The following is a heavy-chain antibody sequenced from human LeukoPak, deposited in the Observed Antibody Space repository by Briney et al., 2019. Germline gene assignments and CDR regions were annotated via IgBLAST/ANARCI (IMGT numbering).Heavy chain of an antibody. CDR3: ARRGTMIVVVGHYYSDY. D-gene: IGHD3-22*01. Sequence: GGSLRLSCAASGFTFSSYWMSWDRQAPGKGLEWVANIKQDGSEKYYVDSVKGRFTISRDNAKNSLYLQMNSLRAEDTAVYYCARRGTMIVVVGHYYSDYWGQGTLVAVSS. CDR1: GFTFSSYW. J-gene: IGHJ4*02. V-gene: IGHV3-7*01. CDR2: IKQDGSEK.